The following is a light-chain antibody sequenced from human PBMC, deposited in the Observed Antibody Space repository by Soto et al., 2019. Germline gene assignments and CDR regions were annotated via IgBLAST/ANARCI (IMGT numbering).Light chain of an antibody. Sequence: AIQMTQSPSSLSASVGDRVTITCRASQDIRNDLGWYQQKPGKTPKLLIFAASSLQSGVPSRFSGSGSDTDFTINISTLQPEDFAAYYGLPDFNSPWTFGQGTKVDIE. CDR2: AAS. CDR1: QDIRND. J-gene: IGKJ1*01. V-gene: IGKV1-6*01. CDR3: LPDFNSPWT.